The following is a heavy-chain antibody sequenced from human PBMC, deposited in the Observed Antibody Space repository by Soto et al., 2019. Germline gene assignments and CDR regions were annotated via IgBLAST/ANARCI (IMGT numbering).Heavy chain of an antibody. D-gene: IGHD2-2*02. CDR2: IYYSGST. Sequence: SETLSLTCTVSGGSISSGGYYWSWIRQHPGKGLEWIGYIYYSGSTYYNPSLKSRVTISVDTSKNQFSLKLSSVTAADTAVYYCARGLAVKGGYNDYWGQGTLVTVSS. V-gene: IGHV4-31*03. CDR1: GGSISSGGYY. CDR3: ARGLAVKGGYNDY. J-gene: IGHJ4*02.